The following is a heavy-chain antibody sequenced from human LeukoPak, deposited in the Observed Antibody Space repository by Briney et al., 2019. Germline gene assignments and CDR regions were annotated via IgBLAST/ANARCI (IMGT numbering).Heavy chain of an antibody. D-gene: IGHD6-19*01. CDR3: ARLYSSGTYNWFDP. Sequence: PSETLSLTCTVSGGSISSYYWSWLRQPPGKGLEWIGYIYYSGSTNYNPSLKSRVTISVDTSKNQFSPKLSSVTAADTAVYYCARLYSSGTYNWFDPWGQGTLVTVSS. V-gene: IGHV4-59*01. J-gene: IGHJ5*02. CDR2: IYYSGST. CDR1: GGSISSYY.